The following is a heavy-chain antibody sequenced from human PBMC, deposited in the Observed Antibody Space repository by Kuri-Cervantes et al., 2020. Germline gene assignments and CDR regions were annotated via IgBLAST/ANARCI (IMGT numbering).Heavy chain of an antibody. CDR3: ARDKHSYGLATKDY. CDR1: GLTFSQYG. D-gene: IGHD5-18*01. Sequence: GESLKISCVVSGLTFSQYGMHWVRQAPGKGLEWLAGIQSDGSKTYYGDSVKGRVTISRDNSKSTLYLQMNSLRAEDTAVYYCARDKHSYGLATKDYWGQGTLVTVSS. J-gene: IGHJ4*02. CDR2: IQSDGSKT. V-gene: IGHV3-33*05.